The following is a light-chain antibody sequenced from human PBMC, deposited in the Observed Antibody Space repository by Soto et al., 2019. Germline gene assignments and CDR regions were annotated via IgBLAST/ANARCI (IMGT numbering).Light chain of an antibody. V-gene: IGLV2-14*01. CDR2: DVS. CDR1: SSDVGGYNY. J-gene: IGLJ2*01. Sequence: QSALTQPASVSGSPGQSITISCTETSSDVGGYNYVSWYQQHPGKAPKLMIYDVSNRPSGVSSRFSGSKSGNTASLTISGLQAEDEADYYCSSYTSGSTRVFGGGTQLTVL. CDR3: SSYTSGSTRV.